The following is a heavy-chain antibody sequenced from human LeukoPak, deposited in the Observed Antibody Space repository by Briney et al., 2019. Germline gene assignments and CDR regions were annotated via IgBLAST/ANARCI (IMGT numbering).Heavy chain of an antibody. J-gene: IGHJ4*02. CDR3: ARGRVSGDYVWGSYRYSIDY. CDR1: GHTFTSYD. Sequence: ASVKVSCKASGHTFTSYDINWVRQATGQGLEWMGWMNPNSGNTGYAQKFQGRVTMTRNTSISTAYMELSSLRSEDTAVYCCARGRVSGDYVWGSYRYSIDYWGQGTLVTVSS. V-gene: IGHV1-8*02. D-gene: IGHD3-16*02. CDR2: MNPNSGNT.